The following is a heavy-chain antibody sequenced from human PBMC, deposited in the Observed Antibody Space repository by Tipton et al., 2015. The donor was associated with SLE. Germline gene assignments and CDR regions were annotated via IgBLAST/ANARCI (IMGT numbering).Heavy chain of an antibody. V-gene: IGHV4-34*01. J-gene: IGHJ1*01. Sequence: TLSLTCAVYGGSFSGYYWSWIRQPPGKGLEWIGEINHSGSTNYNPSLKSRVTISVDTSKNQFSLKLSSVTAADTAVYYCARDQDGDYLYFQHWGQGTLVTVSS. CDR3: ARDQDGDYLYFQH. D-gene: IGHD4-17*01. CDR2: INHSGST. CDR1: GGSFSGYY.